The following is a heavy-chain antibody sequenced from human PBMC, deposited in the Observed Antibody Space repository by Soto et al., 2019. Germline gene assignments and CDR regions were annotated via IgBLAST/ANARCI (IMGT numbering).Heavy chain of an antibody. CDR3: ARSGYSYGPNPLLY. J-gene: IGHJ4*02. D-gene: IGHD5-18*01. Sequence: SETLSLTCTVSGGSISSGGYYWSWIRQHPGKGLEWIGYIYYSGSTYYNPSLKSRVTISVETSKNQFSLKLSSVTAADTAVYYCARSGYSYGPNPLLYWGQGTLVTVS. CDR2: IYYSGST. CDR1: GGSISSGGYY. V-gene: IGHV4-31*03.